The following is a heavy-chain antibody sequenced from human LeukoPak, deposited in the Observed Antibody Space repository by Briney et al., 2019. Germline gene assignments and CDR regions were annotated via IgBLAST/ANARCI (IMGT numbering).Heavy chain of an antibody. J-gene: IGHJ4*02. Sequence: GGSLRLSCAASGFTFSSYAMHWVRQAPGKGLEWVAVISYDGSNKYYADSVKGRFTISRDNSKNTLYLQMSSLRAEDTAVYYCASCLEQWLVPDYWGQGTLVTVSS. V-gene: IGHV3-30*04. D-gene: IGHD6-19*01. CDR1: GFTFSSYA. CDR2: ISYDGSNK. CDR3: ASCLEQWLVPDY.